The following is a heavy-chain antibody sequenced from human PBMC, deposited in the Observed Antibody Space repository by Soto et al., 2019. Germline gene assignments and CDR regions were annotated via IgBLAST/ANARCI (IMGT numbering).Heavy chain of an antibody. CDR2: IYYSGST. J-gene: IGHJ4*02. V-gene: IGHV4-30-4*01. D-gene: IGHD2-15*01. CDR1: GGSISSGDYY. Sequence: SETLSLTCTVSGGSISSGDYYWSWIRQPPGKGLEWIGYIYYSGSTYYNPSLKSRVTISVDTSKNQFSLKLSSVTAADTAVYYCARARGARYFDYWGKGTLVTVSS. CDR3: ARARGARYFDY.